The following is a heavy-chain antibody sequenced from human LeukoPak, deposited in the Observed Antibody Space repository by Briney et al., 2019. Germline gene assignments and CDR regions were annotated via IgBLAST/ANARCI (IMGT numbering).Heavy chain of an antibody. V-gene: IGHV3-74*01. D-gene: IGHD5-18*01. CDR1: GFTFSNYA. J-gene: IGHJ6*02. CDR2: ITNDGSST. CDR3: ARDAVDTANAV. Sequence: PGGSLRLSCAASGFTFSNYAMSWVRQAPGKGLVWVSRITNDGSSTTYADSVKGRFTISRDNAKNMLYLQVNSLRAEDTAVYYCARDAVDTANAVWGQGTTVTVSS.